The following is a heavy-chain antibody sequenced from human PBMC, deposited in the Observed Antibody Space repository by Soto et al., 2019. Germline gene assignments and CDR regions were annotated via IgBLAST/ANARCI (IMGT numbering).Heavy chain of an antibody. CDR3: ARVLHITGTYYFDY. D-gene: IGHD1-20*01. CDR1: GFTFSSYD. V-gene: IGHV3-13*01. J-gene: IGHJ4*02. Sequence: GGSLRLSCAASGFTFSSYDMHWVRQATGKGLEWVSAIGTAGDTYYTGSVKGRFTIARENAKNSLYLQKNSLRAGDTAVYSFARVLHITGTYYFDYWGQGSLVTVSS. CDR2: IGTAGDT.